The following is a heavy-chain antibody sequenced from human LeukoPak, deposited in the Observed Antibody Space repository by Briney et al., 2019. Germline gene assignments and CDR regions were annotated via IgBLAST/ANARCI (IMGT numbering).Heavy chain of an antibody. D-gene: IGHD3-22*01. CDR1: GDSISSVYY. Sequence: PSETLSLTCAVSGDSISSVYYWGWIRQPPGKGLEWVGTIYHSGTSYYNPSLKSRVTISLDTSKNQFYLKLSSATAADTAVCYCARHQYYDSRGSHYYSYYYMDVWGKGTTVTVSS. V-gene: IGHV4-38-2*01. CDR3: ARHQYYDSRGSHYYSYYYMDV. CDR2: IYHSGTS. J-gene: IGHJ6*03.